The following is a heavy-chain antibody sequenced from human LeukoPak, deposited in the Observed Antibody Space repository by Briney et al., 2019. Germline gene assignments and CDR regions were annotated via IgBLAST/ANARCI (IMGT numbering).Heavy chain of an antibody. CDR3: SSGNSHAFDI. CDR1: GFTFRSYW. V-gene: IGHV3-74*01. D-gene: IGHD4-23*01. Sequence: PGGSLRLSCAASGFTFRSYWMHWVRQAPGKGLVWVSRINSDGSSTSYADSVKGRFTISRDNAKNTLYLQMNNLRAEDTAVYYCSSGNSHAFDIWGQGTMVTVSS. J-gene: IGHJ3*02. CDR2: INSDGSST.